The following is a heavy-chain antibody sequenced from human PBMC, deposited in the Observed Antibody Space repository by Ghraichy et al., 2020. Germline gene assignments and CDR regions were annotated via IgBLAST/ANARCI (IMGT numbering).Heavy chain of an antibody. CDR1: GFSFSDYG. V-gene: IGHV3-30*02. J-gene: IGHJ6*02. CDR3: AKDKRILRDGMDV. CDR2: IRFDGNKE. Sequence: GGSLRLSCEASGFSFSDYGMHWVRQPPGKGLEWVAFIRFDGNKEYYADSVQGHFTISKDNSRNMVYLQMNDLRIEDTAVYYCAKDKRILRDGMDVWGQGTTVTVSS.